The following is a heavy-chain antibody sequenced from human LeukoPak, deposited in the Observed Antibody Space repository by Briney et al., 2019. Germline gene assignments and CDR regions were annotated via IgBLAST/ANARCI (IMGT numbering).Heavy chain of an antibody. D-gene: IGHD3-22*01. CDR1: GFTFSSYA. CDR3: AKTYYYDSSGYLPFDY. J-gene: IGHJ4*02. CDR2: ISGSGGST. Sequence: QPGGSLRLSCAASGFTFSSYAMGWVCQAPGKGLEWVSAISGSGGSTYYADSVKGRFTISRDNSKNTLYLQMNSLRAEDTAVYYCAKTYYYDSSGYLPFDYWGQGTLVTVSS. V-gene: IGHV3-23*01.